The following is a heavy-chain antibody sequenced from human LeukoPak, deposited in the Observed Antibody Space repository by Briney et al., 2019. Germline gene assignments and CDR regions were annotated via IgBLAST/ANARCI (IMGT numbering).Heavy chain of an antibody. CDR1: GGSISSGGYS. CDR3: ARDRSGQQLVPRGYYYYYMDV. J-gene: IGHJ6*03. CDR2: IYYSGST. V-gene: IGHV4-30-4*07. D-gene: IGHD6-13*01. Sequence: SETLSLTCAVSGGSISSGGYSWSWIRQPPGKGLEWIGYIYYSGSTYYNPSLKSRVTISVDTSKNQFSLKLSSVTAADTAVYYCARDRSGQQLVPRGYYYYYMDVWGKGTTVTVSS.